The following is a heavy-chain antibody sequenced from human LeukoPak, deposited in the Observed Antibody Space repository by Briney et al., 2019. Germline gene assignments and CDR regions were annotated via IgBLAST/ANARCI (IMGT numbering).Heavy chain of an antibody. CDR1: GFTFSSYG. CDR2: ISYDGSNK. J-gene: IGHJ4*02. V-gene: IGHV3-30*18. Sequence: GGSLRLSCAASGFTFSSYGMHWVRQAPGKGLEWVAVISYDGSNKYYADSVKGRFTISRDNSKNTLYLQMNSLRAEDTAVYYCAKDGASRIAVAGSLLDYWGQGTLVTVSS. D-gene: IGHD6-19*01. CDR3: AKDGASRIAVAGSLLDY.